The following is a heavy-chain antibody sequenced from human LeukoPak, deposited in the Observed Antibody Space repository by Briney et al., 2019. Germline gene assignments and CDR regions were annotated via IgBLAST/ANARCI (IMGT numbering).Heavy chain of an antibody. CDR2: IHYSGNS. CDR1: GDSISNFY. V-gene: IGHV4-59*08. Sequence: SETLSLTCSVSGDSISNFYWNWIRQPPGKRLEWVGNIHYSGNSNYNPSLQSRVTISIDTSRKQLFLKLTSVTAADTAVYYCALAPNSNWFDFWGQGTLVTVSS. D-gene: IGHD2-8*01. J-gene: IGHJ5*01. CDR3: ALAPNSNWFDF.